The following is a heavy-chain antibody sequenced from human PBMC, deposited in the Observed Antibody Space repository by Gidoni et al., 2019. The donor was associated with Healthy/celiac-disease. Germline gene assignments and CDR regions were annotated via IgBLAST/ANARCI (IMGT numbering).Heavy chain of an antibody. CDR2: IIPILGIA. V-gene: IGHV1-69*08. J-gene: IGHJ6*02. CDR1: GGTFSSYT. Sequence: QVQLVQSGAEVQKPGSSVKVSCKASGGTFSSYTISWVRQAPGQGLEWMGRIIPILGIANYAQKFQGRVTITADKSTSTAYMELSSLRSEDTAVYYCARESYGYCSSTSCYQYYYGMDVWGQGTTVTVSS. CDR3: ARESYGYCSSTSCYQYYYGMDV. D-gene: IGHD2-2*01.